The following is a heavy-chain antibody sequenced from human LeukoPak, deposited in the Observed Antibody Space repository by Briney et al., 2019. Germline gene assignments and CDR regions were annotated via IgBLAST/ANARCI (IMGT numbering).Heavy chain of an antibody. J-gene: IGHJ4*02. V-gene: IGHV3-7*01. Sequence: GGSLRLSCAASGFSFSSYWMAWVRQAPGMGLEWVATMRFDDSVRYYVDSVRGRFTISRDNAKNSLYLQMNSLRAEDTAVYYCATINYYDSSDYWGQGTLVTVSS. CDR1: GFSFSSYW. D-gene: IGHD3-22*01. CDR3: ATINYYDSSDY. CDR2: MRFDDSVR.